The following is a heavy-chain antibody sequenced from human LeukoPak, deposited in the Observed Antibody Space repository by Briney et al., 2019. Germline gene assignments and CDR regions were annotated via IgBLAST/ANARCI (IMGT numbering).Heavy chain of an antibody. D-gene: IGHD2-21*01. J-gene: IGHJ4*02. CDR1: GGSVSSGDYY. Sequence: SETLSLTCTVSGGSVSSGDYYWSWIRQPPGKGLEWIGYIYYSGSTNYNPSLKSRVTISVDTSKNQFSLKLSSVTAADTAVHYCARDRSVVRAIDYWGQGTLVTVSS. CDR2: IYYSGST. CDR3: ARDRSVVRAIDY. V-gene: IGHV4-61*08.